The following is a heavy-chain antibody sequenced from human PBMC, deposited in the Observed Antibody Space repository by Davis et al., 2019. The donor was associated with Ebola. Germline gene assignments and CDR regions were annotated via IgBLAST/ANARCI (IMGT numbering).Heavy chain of an antibody. CDR2: IYPDDSDT. V-gene: IGHV5-51*01. Sequence: KVSCKGSGYNFNKFWIGWVRQMPGKGLEWMGIIYPDDSDTRYSPSFQGQVTISADKSITTAYLQWSSLKASDTAMYYCARARVQGLPDTFDLWGQGTMVTVSS. CDR1: GYNFNKFW. J-gene: IGHJ3*01. CDR3: ARARVQGLPDTFDL. D-gene: IGHD3-10*01.